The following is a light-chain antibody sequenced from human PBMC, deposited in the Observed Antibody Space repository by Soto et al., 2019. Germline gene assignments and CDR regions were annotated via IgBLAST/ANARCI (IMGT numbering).Light chain of an antibody. CDR3: QQYYGSPFT. J-gene: IGKJ3*01. CDR2: WAP. CDR1: QNVLSSSSNKNY. Sequence: DIVMTQSPDSLAVSLGERATINCKSSQNVLSSSSNKNYLAWYQQKPRQPPKLLIYWAPTRESGVPDRFSGSGSGTDFTLTISSLQAEDVAVYYCQQYYGSPFTFGPGTKVEIK. V-gene: IGKV4-1*01.